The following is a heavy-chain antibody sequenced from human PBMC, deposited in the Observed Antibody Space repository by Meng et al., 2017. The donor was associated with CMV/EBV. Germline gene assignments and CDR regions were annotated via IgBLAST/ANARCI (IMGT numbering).Heavy chain of an antibody. CDR3: ARGYSYGSLFDY. CDR1: GYTFTSYG. J-gene: IGHJ4*02. CDR2: ISTYNGNT. V-gene: IGHV1-18*01. Sequence: ASVKVSCKASGYTFTSYGISWVRQAPGEGIEWMGWISTYNGNTNYAQKLQGRVTMTTDTSTSTAYMELRSLRSDDTAVYYCARGYSYGSLFDYWGQGTLVTVSS. D-gene: IGHD5-18*01.